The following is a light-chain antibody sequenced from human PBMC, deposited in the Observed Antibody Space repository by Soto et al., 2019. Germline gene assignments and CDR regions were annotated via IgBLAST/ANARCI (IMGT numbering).Light chain of an antibody. CDR1: QTISSW. Sequence: TPTPYTHDPPSCDPVHITSRASQTISSWLAWYQQKPGKAPKLLIYNASTLKSGVPSRFSGSGSGTEFTLTISSLQPDDFATYYCQQYNSYSEAFGQGTKVDI. CDR3: QQYNSYSEA. CDR2: NAS. V-gene: IGKV1-5*03. J-gene: IGKJ1*01.